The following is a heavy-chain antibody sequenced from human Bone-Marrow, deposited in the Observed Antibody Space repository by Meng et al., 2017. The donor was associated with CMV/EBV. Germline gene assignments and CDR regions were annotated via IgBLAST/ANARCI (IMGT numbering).Heavy chain of an antibody. V-gene: IGHV3-23*01. J-gene: IGHJ4*02. CDR2: ISGSGGST. Sequence: GESLKISCAASGFTFSSYAMSWVRQAPGKGLEWVSAISGSGGSTYYADSVKGRFTISRDNSKNTLYLQMNSLRAEDTAVYYCAKGFSVVPAAIGYWGQGTPVTVSS. D-gene: IGHD2-2*02. CDR1: GFTFSSYA. CDR3: AKGFSVVPAAIGY.